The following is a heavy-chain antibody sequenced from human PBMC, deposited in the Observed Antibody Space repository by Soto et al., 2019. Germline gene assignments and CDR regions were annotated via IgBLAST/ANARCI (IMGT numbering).Heavy chain of an antibody. CDR1: GLNVNTNY. Sequence: EVQLAESGGGLVQPGGSLRLSCAASGLNVNTNYLSWVRQPPGKGLEWVSIIYSDGTTYYVDSVKGRFTIARDNSKTTLYLHMNSLRAEDTAVYYWARDVTVTTPTYFNYWGQGTLVTVSS. CDR3: ARDVTVTTPTYFNY. D-gene: IGHD4-17*01. J-gene: IGHJ4*02. V-gene: IGHV3-66*01. CDR2: IYSDGTT.